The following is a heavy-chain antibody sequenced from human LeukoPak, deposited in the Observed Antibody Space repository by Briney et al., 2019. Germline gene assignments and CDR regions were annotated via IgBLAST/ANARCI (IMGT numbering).Heavy chain of an antibody. CDR2: IFPIFTTA. D-gene: IGHD1-26*01. Sequence: SVKVSCKASGGTFSSYAISWVRQAPGQGLEWMGRIFPIFTTANYAQKFQGRVTITADESTSTAYMELSSLRSEDTAVYYCARESGSYEAYFDYWGQGTLVTVSS. J-gene: IGHJ4*02. V-gene: IGHV1-69*15. CDR3: ARESGSYEAYFDY. CDR1: GGTFSSYA.